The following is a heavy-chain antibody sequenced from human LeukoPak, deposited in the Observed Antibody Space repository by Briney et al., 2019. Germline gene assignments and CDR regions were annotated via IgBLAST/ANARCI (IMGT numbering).Heavy chain of an antibody. CDR3: ARGIGNSDILTGYYRFRRQFDY. V-gene: IGHV4-59*01. J-gene: IGHJ4*02. CDR2: IYYSGST. CDR1: GGSFSGYY. Sequence: PSETLSLTCAVYGGSFSGYYWSWIRQPPGKGLEWIGYIYYSGSTNYNPSLKSRVTISVDTSKNQFSLKLSSVTAADTAVYYCARGIGNSDILTGYYRFRRQFDYWGQGTLVTVSS. D-gene: IGHD3-9*01.